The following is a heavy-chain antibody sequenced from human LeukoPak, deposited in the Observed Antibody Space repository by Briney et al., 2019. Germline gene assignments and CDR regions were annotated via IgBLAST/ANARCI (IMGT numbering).Heavy chain of an antibody. CDR3: ASNSYGGYDAFDI. Sequence: SVKVSCKASGGTFSSYAISWVRQAPGQGLEWMGRIIPIFGTANYAQKLQGRVTITADKSTSTAYMELSSLRSEDTAVYYCASNSYGGYDAFDIWGQGTMVTVSS. CDR2: IIPIFGTA. J-gene: IGHJ3*02. V-gene: IGHV1-69*06. CDR1: GGTFSSYA. D-gene: IGHD4-23*01.